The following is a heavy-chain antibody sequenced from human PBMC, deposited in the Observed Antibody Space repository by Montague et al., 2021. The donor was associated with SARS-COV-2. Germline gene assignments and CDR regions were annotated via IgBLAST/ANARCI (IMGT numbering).Heavy chain of an antibody. CDR2: IYYTGST. V-gene: IGHV4-31*03. D-gene: IGHD5-12*01. CDR1: GGSMNSGGYY. CDR3: ARGRGYTGYDSD. J-gene: IGHJ4*02. Sequence: TLSLTCTVSGGSMNSGGYYWSWIRQHPGKGLEWIGYIYYTGSTFYNPSLKGRLTMSVDTSQNQFSLRLISVTAADTAVYYCARGRGYTGYDSDWGQGTLVTVTS.